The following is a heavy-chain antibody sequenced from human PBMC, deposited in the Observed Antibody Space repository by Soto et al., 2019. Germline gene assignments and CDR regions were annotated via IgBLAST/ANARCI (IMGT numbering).Heavy chain of an antibody. V-gene: IGHV4-59*03. CDR1: GGSISSYY. Sequence: SETLSLTCTVSGGSISSYYGSWIRQPPGKGLEWIGYIYYSGSTNYNPSLKSRVTMTEDTSTDTAYMELSSLRSEDTAVYYCATWIQLWPGNDAFDIWGQGTMVTVSS. D-gene: IGHD5-18*01. CDR3: ATWIQLWPGNDAFDI. J-gene: IGHJ3*02. CDR2: IYYSGST.